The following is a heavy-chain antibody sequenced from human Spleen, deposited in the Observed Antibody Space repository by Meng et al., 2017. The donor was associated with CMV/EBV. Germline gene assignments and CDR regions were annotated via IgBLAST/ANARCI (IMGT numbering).Heavy chain of an antibody. CDR3: ARDYGSGSYDWDWFDP. Sequence: GGSLRLSCAASGFTFSDYYMSWIRQAPGKGLEWVSYISSSGSTIYYADSVKGRFTISRDNAKNSLYLQMNSLRAEDTAVYYCARDYGSGSYDWDWFDPWGQGTLVTVSS. V-gene: IGHV3-11*01. J-gene: IGHJ5*02. CDR2: ISSSGSTI. D-gene: IGHD3-10*01. CDR1: GFTFSDYY.